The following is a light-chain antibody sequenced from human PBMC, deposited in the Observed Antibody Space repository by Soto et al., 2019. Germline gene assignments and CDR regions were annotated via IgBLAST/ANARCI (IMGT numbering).Light chain of an antibody. CDR2: GAF. V-gene: IGKV3-15*01. Sequence: EVVITQSPATLSVSPGETATLSCRASQSVNSHLAWYRQKPGQAPRLLISGAFTRAIGVPARFSASGSGTEFTLTISSLQSDESAVYCCHQYNHWPGCTVGQGTKVDSK. CDR3: HQYNHWPGCT. J-gene: IGKJ2*02. CDR1: QSVNSH.